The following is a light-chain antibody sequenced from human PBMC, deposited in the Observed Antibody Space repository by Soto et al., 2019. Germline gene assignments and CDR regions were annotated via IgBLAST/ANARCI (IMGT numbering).Light chain of an antibody. CDR2: EDI. V-gene: IGLV2-23*01. CDR3: YTYAGGSTDL. J-gene: IGLJ1*01. Sequence: QSVLTQPASVSGSPGQSITISCTRTSSDAGSYSLLSWYQHHPGKAPKLIIYEDIKGPSGVSNRFSGSKSGNTASLRISGLQAEDEADYYCYTYAGGSTDLFGTGTKLTVL. CDR1: SSDAGSYSL.